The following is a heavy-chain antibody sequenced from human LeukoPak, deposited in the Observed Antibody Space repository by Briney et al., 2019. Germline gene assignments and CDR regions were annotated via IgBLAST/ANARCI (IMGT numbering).Heavy chain of an antibody. CDR3: VKDLDNHYYQTLFDY. J-gene: IGHJ4*02. Sequence: GGSLRLSCSASGFTFSRYAMHWDRQAPGKGLEYVSAISNNGGSTYYADSVKGRFTISRDNSKNTLYLQMSSLRAEDTAVYYCVKDLDNHYYQTLFDYWGQGTLVTVSS. CDR2: ISNNGGST. V-gene: IGHV3-64D*06. D-gene: IGHD1-14*01. CDR1: GFTFSRYA.